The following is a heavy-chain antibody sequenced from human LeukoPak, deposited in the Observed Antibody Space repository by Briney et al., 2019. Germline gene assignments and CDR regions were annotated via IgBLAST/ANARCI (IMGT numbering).Heavy chain of an antibody. CDR3: AELGITMIGGV. D-gene: IGHD3-10*02. V-gene: IGHV3-48*03. CDR1: GFTFSSYE. Sequence: GGSLRLSCAASGFTFSSYEMNCVRQAPGKGLEWVSYISSSGSTIYYADSVKGRFTISRDNAKNSLYLQMNSLRAEDTAVYYCAELGITMIGGVWGKGTTATISS. CDR2: ISSSGSTI. J-gene: IGHJ6*04.